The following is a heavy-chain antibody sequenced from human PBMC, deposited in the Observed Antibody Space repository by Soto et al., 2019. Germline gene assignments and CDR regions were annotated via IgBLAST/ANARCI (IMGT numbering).Heavy chain of an antibody. CDR3: AKDAPYYYDSSGYYGPFDY. CDR1: GFTFSSYG. CDR2: ISYDGNNK. D-gene: IGHD3-22*01. Sequence: GGSLRLSCAASGFTFSSYGIHWVRQAPGKGLEWVALISYDGNNKYYADSVKGRFTISRDNSKNTLYLQMNSLRAEDTAMYYCAKDAPYYYDSSGYYGPFDYWGQGTLVTVSS. J-gene: IGHJ4*02. V-gene: IGHV3-30*18.